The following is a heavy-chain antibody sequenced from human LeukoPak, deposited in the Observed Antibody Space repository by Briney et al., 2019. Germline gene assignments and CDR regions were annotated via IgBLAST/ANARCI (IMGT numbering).Heavy chain of an antibody. CDR1: GGTFSSYA. Sequence: ASVKVSCKASGGTFSSYAISWVRQAPGQGLEWMGRIIPILGIANYAQKFQGRVTITADKSTSTAYMELSSLRSEDTAVYYCARDTYYDILTGYYFDYWGQGTLVTVSS. CDR3: ARDTYYDILTGYYFDY. D-gene: IGHD3-9*01. CDR2: IIPILGIA. J-gene: IGHJ4*02. V-gene: IGHV1-69*04.